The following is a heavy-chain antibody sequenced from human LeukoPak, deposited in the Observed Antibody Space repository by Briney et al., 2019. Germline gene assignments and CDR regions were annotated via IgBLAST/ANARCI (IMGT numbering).Heavy chain of an antibody. Sequence: GASVKVSCKASAYTFTTHDITWVRQAPGLGLEWMGWISTYNGNTKYAQTLQGRVTMTTDTSTSTAYMELRSLRSDDTAVYYCARGWYSSNWFDPWGQGTLVTVSS. CDR1: AYTFTTHD. D-gene: IGHD6-13*01. V-gene: IGHV1-18*01. CDR3: ARGWYSSNWFDP. J-gene: IGHJ5*02. CDR2: ISTYNGNT.